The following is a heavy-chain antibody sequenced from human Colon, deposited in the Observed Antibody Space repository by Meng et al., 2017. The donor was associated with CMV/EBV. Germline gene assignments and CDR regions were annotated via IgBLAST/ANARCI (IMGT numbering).Heavy chain of an antibody. D-gene: IGHD3-10*01. CDR3: ARRGDYYGSNWFDP. J-gene: IGHJ5*02. V-gene: IGHV1-69*10. Sequence: ASGGAFSNFAIDWVRQAPGQGLEWMGGIIPLVDMANYAQNFQGRVTITADKPTSTAYMELSSLRSEDTAVYYCARRGDYYGSNWFDPWGQGTLVTVSS. CDR2: IIPLVDMA. CDR1: GGAFSNFA.